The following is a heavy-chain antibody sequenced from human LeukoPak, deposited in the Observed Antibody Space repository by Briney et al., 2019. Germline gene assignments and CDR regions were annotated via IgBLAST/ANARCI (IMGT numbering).Heavy chain of an antibody. J-gene: IGHJ6*03. CDR3: ASPAYCSSTSCPMDV. Sequence: GESLKISCKGSGYTFSNYWIAWVRQMPGKGLEWMGIIYPGDSDTRYSPSFQGQVTISADKSISTAYLQWSSLKASDTAMYYCASPAYCSSTSCPMDVWGKGTTVTVSS. CDR1: GYTFSNYW. D-gene: IGHD2-2*01. V-gene: IGHV5-51*01. CDR2: IYPGDSDT.